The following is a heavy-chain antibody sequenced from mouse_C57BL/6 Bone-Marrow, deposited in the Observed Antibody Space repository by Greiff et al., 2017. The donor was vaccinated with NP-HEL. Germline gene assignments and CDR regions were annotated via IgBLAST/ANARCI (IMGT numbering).Heavy chain of an antibody. CDR1: GFNIKNTY. D-gene: IGHD1-1*01. V-gene: IGHV14-3*01. CDR2: IDPANGNT. CDR3: ASPLYYGSSSYYCDY. Sequence: VQLQQSVAELVRPGASVKLSCTASGFNIKNTYMHWVKQRPEQGLEWIGRIDPANGNTKYAPKFQGKATITADTSSNTAYLQLSSLTSEDTAIYYCASPLYYGSSSYYCDYWGQGTTLTVSS. J-gene: IGHJ2*01.